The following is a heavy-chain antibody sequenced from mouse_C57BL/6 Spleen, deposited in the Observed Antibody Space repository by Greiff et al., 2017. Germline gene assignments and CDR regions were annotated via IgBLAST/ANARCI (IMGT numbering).Heavy chain of an antibody. D-gene: IGHD1-1*01. V-gene: IGHV14-4*01. CDR3: APYYYGSSLDY. CDR2: IDPENGDT. Sequence: EVQLQQSGAELVRPGASVKLSCTASGFNIKDDYMHWVKQRPEQGLEWIGWIDPENGDTEYASKFQGKATITADTSSNTAYLQLSSLTSEDTAVYYCAPYYYGSSLDYWGQGTTLTVAS. J-gene: IGHJ2*01. CDR1: GFNIKDDY.